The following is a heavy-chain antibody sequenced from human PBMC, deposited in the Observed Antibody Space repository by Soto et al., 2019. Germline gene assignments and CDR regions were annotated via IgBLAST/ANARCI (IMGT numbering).Heavy chain of an antibody. CDR3: AKGNFPYSSGWYVIGY. CDR2: ISWNSGSI. CDR1: GFTSDDYA. D-gene: IGHD6-19*01. Sequence: EVQLVESGGGLVQPGRSLRLSCAASGFTSDDYAMHWVRQAPGKGLEWVSGISWNSGSIGYADSVKGRFTISRDNAKNSLYLQMNSLRAEDTALYYCAKGNFPYSSGWYVIGYWGQGTLVTVSS. J-gene: IGHJ4*02. V-gene: IGHV3-9*02.